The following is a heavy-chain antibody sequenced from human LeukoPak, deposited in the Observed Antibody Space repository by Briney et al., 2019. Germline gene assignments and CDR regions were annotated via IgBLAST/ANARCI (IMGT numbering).Heavy chain of an antibody. J-gene: IGHJ4*02. CDR3: ARELRQWDYGDPAGFDY. CDR2: ISYDGSNK. Sequence: GGSLRLSCAASGFTFSIYTMHWVRQAPGKGLEWVAVISYDGSNKYYTDSAKGRFTISRDNYKNTLYLQMNSLRAEDTAVYYCARELRQWDYGDPAGFDYWGQGTLVTVSS. CDR1: GFTFSIYT. D-gene: IGHD4-17*01. V-gene: IGHV3-30-3*01.